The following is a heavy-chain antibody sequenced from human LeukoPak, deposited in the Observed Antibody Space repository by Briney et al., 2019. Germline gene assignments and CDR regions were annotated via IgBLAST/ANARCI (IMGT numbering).Heavy chain of an antibody. Sequence: GGSLRLSCAASGFTFSDYYVSWIRQAPGKGLEWVSYISSSGSTIYYADSVKGRFTISRDNAKNSLYLQMNSLRAEDTAVYYCARGSDTAMVPLSYWRQGTLVTVSS. CDR2: ISSSGSTI. D-gene: IGHD5-18*01. CDR1: GFTFSDYY. J-gene: IGHJ4*02. V-gene: IGHV3-11*01. CDR3: ARGSDTAMVPLSY.